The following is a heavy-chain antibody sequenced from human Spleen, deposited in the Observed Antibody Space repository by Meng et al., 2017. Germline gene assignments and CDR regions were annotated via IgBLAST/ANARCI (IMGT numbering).Heavy chain of an antibody. CDR3: AHETGPTNPVTTYTGYFDY. J-gene: IGHJ4*02. D-gene: IGHD4-17*01. CDR1: GFSLSTSGVG. V-gene: IGHV2-5*01. CDR2: IYWNDVK. Sequence: SGPTLVKPRQTLTLTCTFSGFSLSTSGVGVGWIRQPPGTALEWLALIYWNDVKRYSPSLKSRLTITKDTAKNQVVLTMTNMDPVDTATYYCAHETGPTNPVTTYTGYFDYWGQGTLVTVSS.